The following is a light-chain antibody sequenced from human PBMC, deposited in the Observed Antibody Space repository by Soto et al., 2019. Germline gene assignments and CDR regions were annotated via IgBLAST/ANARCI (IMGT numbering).Light chain of an antibody. Sequence: DIQMTQSPSALSASVGDRVTITCRASQSITNDLNWYQQKPGQAPNLLIYAASNLQAGVPSRCRGSGTGTDFTLTISRLQPDDFATYYCQQNNSHPWTFGQGTKVDIK. V-gene: IGKV1-39*01. J-gene: IGKJ1*01. CDR2: AAS. CDR1: QSITND. CDR3: QQNNSHPWT.